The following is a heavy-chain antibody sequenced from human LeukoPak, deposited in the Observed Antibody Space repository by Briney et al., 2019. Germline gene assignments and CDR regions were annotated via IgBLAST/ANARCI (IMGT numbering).Heavy chain of an antibody. CDR3: ARDRCSSTSCYDWFDP. CDR1: GGSISSGGYY. V-gene: IGHV4-30-2*01. CDR2: IYHSGST. J-gene: IGHJ5*02. D-gene: IGHD2-2*01. Sequence: SETLSLTCTVSGGSISSGGYYWSWIRQPPGKGLEWIGYIYHSGSTYYNPSLKSRVTISVDRSKNQFSLKLSSVTAADTAVYYCARDRCSSTSCYDWFDPWGQGTLVTVSS.